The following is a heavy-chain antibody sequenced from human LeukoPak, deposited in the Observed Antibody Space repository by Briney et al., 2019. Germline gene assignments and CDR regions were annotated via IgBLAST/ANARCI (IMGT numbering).Heavy chain of an antibody. CDR2: IYYSGST. CDR3: AREPITIFGVVNGMDV. CDR1: GGSISSYY. D-gene: IGHD3-3*01. Sequence: PSETLSLTCTVSGGSISSYYWSWIRQPPGKGLEWIGYIYYSGSTNYNPSLKSRVTISVDTSKNQFSLKLSSVTAADTAVYYCAREPITIFGVVNGMDVWGQGTTVTVSS. J-gene: IGHJ6*02. V-gene: IGHV4-59*01.